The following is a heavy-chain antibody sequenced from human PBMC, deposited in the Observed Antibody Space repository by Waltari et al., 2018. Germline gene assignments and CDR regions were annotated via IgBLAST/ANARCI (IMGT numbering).Heavy chain of an antibody. J-gene: IGHJ2*01. CDR1: GGSFSGYY. D-gene: IGHD2-15*01. V-gene: IGHV4-34*01. Sequence: QVQLQQWGAGLLKPSETLSLTCAVYGGSFSGYYWSWIRQPPGKGLEWIGEINHSGSTNYNPSLKSRVTISVDTSKNQFSLKLSSVTAADTAVYYCARGHYCSGGSCYRRWYFDLWGRGTLVTVSS. CDR3: ARGHYCSGGSCYRRWYFDL. CDR2: INHSGST.